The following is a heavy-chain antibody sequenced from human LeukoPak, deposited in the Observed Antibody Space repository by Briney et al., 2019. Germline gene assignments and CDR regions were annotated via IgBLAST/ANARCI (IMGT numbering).Heavy chain of an antibody. CDR3: ARPQHGSGSYNFDY. J-gene: IGHJ4*02. CDR2: IIPIFGTA. D-gene: IGHD3-10*01. CDR1: GYTFTSYG. Sequence: GASVKVSCKASGYTFTSYGISWVRQAPGQGLEWMGGIIPIFGTANYAQKFQGRVTITADESTSTAYMELSSLRSEDTAVYYCARPQHGSGSYNFDYWGQGTLVTVSS. V-gene: IGHV1-69*13.